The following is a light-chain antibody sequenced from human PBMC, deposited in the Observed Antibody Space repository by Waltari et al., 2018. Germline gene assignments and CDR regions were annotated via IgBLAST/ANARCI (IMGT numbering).Light chain of an antibody. Sequence: EIVLTQSPGTLSLSPGERATHYCRASQSVSRTLAWYQQKPGTAPNLLIYGASIMATGIPDRFTGSGSGTDFSLTSSSREPEDFAIYFCQHYVRLPATFGQGTKVEIK. V-gene: IGKV3-20*01. CDR2: GAS. CDR3: QHYVRLPAT. CDR1: QSVSRT. J-gene: IGKJ1*01.